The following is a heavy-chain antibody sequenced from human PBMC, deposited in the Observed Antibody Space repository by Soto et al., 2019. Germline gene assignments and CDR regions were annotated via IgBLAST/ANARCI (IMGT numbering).Heavy chain of an antibody. J-gene: IGHJ6*02. CDR1: GGSISSGGYY. CDR3: ARGEYSSSSRDYYYGMGV. D-gene: IGHD6-6*01. V-gene: IGHV4-31*03. Sequence: SETLSLTCTVSGGSISSGGYYWSWIRQHPGKGLEWIGYIYYSGSTYYNPSLKSRGTISVDTSKDQFSLKLSSVTAADTAVYYCARGEYSSSSRDYYYGMGVWGQGTTVTVSS. CDR2: IYYSGST.